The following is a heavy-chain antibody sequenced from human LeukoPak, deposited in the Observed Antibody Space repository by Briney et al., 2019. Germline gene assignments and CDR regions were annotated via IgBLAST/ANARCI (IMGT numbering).Heavy chain of an antibody. J-gene: IGHJ5*02. D-gene: IGHD6-19*01. CDR3: ARVSHEFYNSGWT. CDR2: INPNSGGT. Sequence: GASVKVSCKASGYTFTGYYIHWVRQAPGQGLEWMGWINPNSGGTNYAQKFQGRVTMTRDTSISTAYMELSRLRSDDTAVYYCARVSHEFYNSGWTWGQGTLITVSS. V-gene: IGHV1-2*02. CDR1: GYTFTGYY.